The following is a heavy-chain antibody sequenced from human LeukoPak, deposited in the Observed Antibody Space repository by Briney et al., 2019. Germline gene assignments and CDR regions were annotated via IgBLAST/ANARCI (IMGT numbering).Heavy chain of an antibody. Sequence: GGSLRLSCAASGFTFSSYEINWVRQAPGKGLEWVSYISTGGGTIYYADSVKGRFTISRDNAKNSLYLQMNSLRAEDTAVYYCARFPGADYFDSWGQGTLVTVSS. V-gene: IGHV3-48*03. CDR3: ARFPGADYFDS. J-gene: IGHJ4*02. CDR2: ISTGGGTI. CDR1: GFTFSSYE. D-gene: IGHD3-10*01.